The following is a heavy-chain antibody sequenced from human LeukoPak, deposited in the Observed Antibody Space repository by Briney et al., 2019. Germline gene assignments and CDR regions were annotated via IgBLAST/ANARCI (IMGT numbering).Heavy chain of an antibody. CDR1: GFTFSDYY. J-gene: IGHJ4*02. CDR3: ARADCSSTSCYELDY. V-gene: IGHV3-11*04. Sequence: KAGGSLRLSRAGSGFTFSDYYMSWIRQAPGKGLEWVSYISSSDTTIYYADSVKGRFTISRDNAQNSLYLQMNTLRADDTAVYYCARADCSSTSCYELDYWGQGTLVTVSS. D-gene: IGHD2-2*01. CDR2: ISSSDTTI.